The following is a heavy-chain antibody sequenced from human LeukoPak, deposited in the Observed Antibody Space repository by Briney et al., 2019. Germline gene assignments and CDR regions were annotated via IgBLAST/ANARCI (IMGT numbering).Heavy chain of an antibody. Sequence: GGSLRLSCAASGFTFSSYWMSWVRQAPGKGLEWVANIKQDGSEKYYVDSVKGRFTISRDNAKNSLYLQMNSPRAEDTAVYYCARFRSSTRGYYFDYWGQGTLVTVSS. CDR3: ARFRSSTRGYYFDY. J-gene: IGHJ4*02. V-gene: IGHV3-7*01. CDR1: GFTFSSYW. D-gene: IGHD2-2*01. CDR2: IKQDGSEK.